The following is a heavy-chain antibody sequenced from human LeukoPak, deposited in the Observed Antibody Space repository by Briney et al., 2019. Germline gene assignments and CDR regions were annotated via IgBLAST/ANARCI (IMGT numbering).Heavy chain of an antibody. J-gene: IGHJ4*02. V-gene: IGHV3-23*01. CDR2: ISGSGGST. D-gene: IGHD6-19*01. CDR1: GFTFSNYA. CDR3: AKGRPDLYSSGWYLREFDY. Sequence: KTGGSLRLSCAASGFTFSNYAMSWVRQAPGKGLEWVSAISGSGGSTYYADSVKGRFTISRDNSKNTLYLQMNSLRAEDTAVYYCAKGRPDLYSSGWYLREFDYWGQGTLVTVSS.